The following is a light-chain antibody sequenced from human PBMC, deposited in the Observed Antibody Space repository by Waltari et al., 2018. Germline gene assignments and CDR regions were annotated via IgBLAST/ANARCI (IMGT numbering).Light chain of an antibody. CDR1: SSNTGAGFV. Sequence: QSILTQPPSVSGAPGPRVTISCPGSSSNTGAGFVVHWYQQLPGTAPRLLTHGNSNRPSGVPDRFSGSKSGTSASLDITGLQAEDEADYYCQSYDNSLSGSGVFGGGTKLTVL. V-gene: IGLV1-40*01. CDR3: QSYDNSLSGSGV. J-gene: IGLJ3*02. CDR2: GNS.